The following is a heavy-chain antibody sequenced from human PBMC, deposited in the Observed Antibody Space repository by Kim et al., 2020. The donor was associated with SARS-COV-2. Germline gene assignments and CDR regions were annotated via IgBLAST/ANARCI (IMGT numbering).Heavy chain of an antibody. J-gene: IGHJ6*02. Sequence: ASVKVSCKTSGYTFSSISVSWVRQAPGQALEWMGWINPYSGTTKNAQKVQGRVTMTTDTSTTTAYMELRSLRSDDTAVYYCARETSHGMDVWGQGTTVTVCS. CDR1: GYTFSSIS. CDR3: ARETSHGMDV. V-gene: IGHV1-18*01. CDR2: INPYSGTT.